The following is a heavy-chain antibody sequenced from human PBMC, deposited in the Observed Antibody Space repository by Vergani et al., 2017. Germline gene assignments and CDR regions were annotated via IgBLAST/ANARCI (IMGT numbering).Heavy chain of an antibody. CDR3: ARLYGRDSSGSKYFDY. J-gene: IGHJ4*02. CDR1: GYSFTSYW. Sequence: EVQLVQSGAEVKKPGESLRISCKGSGYSFTSYWIGWVRQMPGKGLEWMGIIHPADSDTRYSPSFQGQVTISVDKSISTAYLQRSSLRASDSAMYYCARLYGRDSSGSKYFDYWAQGTLVTVSS. V-gene: IGHV5-51*01. CDR2: IHPADSDT. D-gene: IGHD3-22*01.